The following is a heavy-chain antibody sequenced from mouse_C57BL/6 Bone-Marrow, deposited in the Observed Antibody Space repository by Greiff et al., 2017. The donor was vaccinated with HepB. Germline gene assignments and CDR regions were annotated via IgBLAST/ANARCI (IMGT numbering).Heavy chain of an antibody. D-gene: IGHD3-2*02. Sequence: VKLQQPGAELVMPGASVKLSCKASGYTFTSYWMHWVKQRTGQGLEWIGEIDPSDSYTNYNQKFKGKSTLTVDKSSSTAYMQLSSLTSEDSAVYYCARRTAQATGAMDYWGQGTAVTVSS. CDR1: GYTFTSYW. J-gene: IGHJ4*01. CDR3: ARRTAQATGAMDY. CDR2: IDPSDSYT. V-gene: IGHV1-69*01.